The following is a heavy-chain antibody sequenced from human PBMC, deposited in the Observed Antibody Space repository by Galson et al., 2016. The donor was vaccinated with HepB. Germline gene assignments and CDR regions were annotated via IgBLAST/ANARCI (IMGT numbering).Heavy chain of an antibody. J-gene: IGHJ4*02. V-gene: IGHV3-74*01. CDR1: GFTFNDNW. D-gene: IGHD3-10*01. Sequence: SLRLSCAATGFTFNDNWMHWVRQAPGKGLVWVSRIDLDGSSIFYADSVKGRFTVSRDNVKNILYLQMNNLRAEYTAVYYCARGCCRQPYGSAMTHWGQGTLVTVSS. CDR3: ARGCCRQPYGSAMTH. CDR2: IDLDGSSI.